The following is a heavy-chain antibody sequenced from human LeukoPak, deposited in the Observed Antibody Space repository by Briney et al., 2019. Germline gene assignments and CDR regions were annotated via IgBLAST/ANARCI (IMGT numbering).Heavy chain of an antibody. D-gene: IGHD3-22*01. V-gene: IGHV3-53*01. J-gene: IGHJ3*02. CDR2: IYSGGST. CDR1: GFTVSSNY. CDR3: ARLIYYYDSSGYSDGAFDI. Sequence: GGSLRLSCAASGFTVSSNYMSWVRQAPGKGLEWVSVIYSGGSTYYADSVKGRSTISRDNSENTLYLQMNSLRAEDTAVYYCARLIYYYDSSGYSDGAFDIWGQGTMVTVSS.